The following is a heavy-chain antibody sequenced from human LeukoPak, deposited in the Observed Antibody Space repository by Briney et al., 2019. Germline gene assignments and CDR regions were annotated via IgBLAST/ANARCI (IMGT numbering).Heavy chain of an antibody. CDR1: GFTFSSYG. D-gene: IGHD3-22*01. CDR3: ARCVTMIEYDAFDI. V-gene: IGHV3-33*01. J-gene: IGHJ3*02. Sequence: GGSLRLSCAASGFTFSSYGMHWVRQAPGKGLEWVAVIWYDGSNKYYADSVKGRFTISRDNSKNTLYLQMNSLRDEDTAVYYCARCVTMIEYDAFDIWGQGTMVTVSS. CDR2: IWYDGSNK.